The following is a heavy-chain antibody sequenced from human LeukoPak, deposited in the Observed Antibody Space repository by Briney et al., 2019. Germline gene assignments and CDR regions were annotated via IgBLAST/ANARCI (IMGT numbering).Heavy chain of an antibody. CDR1: GYTLTELS. V-gene: IGHV1-24*01. Sequence: ASVKVSCKVSGYTLTELSMHWVRQAPGKGLEWMGGFDPEDGETIYAQKFQGRVTMTEDTSTDTAYMELSSLRSEDTAVYYCATWGVVPAAIGAFDIWGQGTMVTVSS. D-gene: IGHD2-2*01. J-gene: IGHJ3*02. CDR3: ATWGVVPAAIGAFDI. CDR2: FDPEDGET.